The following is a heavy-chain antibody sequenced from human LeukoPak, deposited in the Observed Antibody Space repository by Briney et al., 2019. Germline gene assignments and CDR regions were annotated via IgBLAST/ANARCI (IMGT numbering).Heavy chain of an antibody. J-gene: IGHJ4*02. CDR2: IKQDGSEK. Sequence: GGSLRLSCAASGFTFSSYSMNWVRQAPGKGLEWVANIKQDGSEKYYVDSVKGRFTISRDNAKNSLYLQMNSLRAEDTAVYYCASQGVLLWFGELFPWWGQGTLVTVSS. D-gene: IGHD3-10*01. V-gene: IGHV3-7*03. CDR3: ASQGVLLWFGELFPW. CDR1: GFTFSSYS.